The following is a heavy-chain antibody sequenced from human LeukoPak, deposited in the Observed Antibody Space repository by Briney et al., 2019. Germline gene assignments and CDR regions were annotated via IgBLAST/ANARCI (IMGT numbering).Heavy chain of an antibody. V-gene: IGHV1-18*01. D-gene: IGHD2-15*01. Sequence: GDSVKVSCKASGYTFTSYGISWVRQAPGQGLEWMGWISAYNGNTNYAQKLQGRVTMTTDTSTRTAYMELRSLRSDDTAVYYCAGDTAGGSSDFDYWGQGTLVTVSS. CDR2: ISAYNGNT. J-gene: IGHJ4*02. CDR1: GYTFTSYG. CDR3: AGDTAGGSSDFDY.